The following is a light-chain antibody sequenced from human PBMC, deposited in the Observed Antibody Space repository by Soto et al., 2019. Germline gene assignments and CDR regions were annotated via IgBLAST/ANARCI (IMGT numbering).Light chain of an antibody. CDR3: QQSYSIPFS. CDR1: HNITIY. J-gene: IGKJ4*01. Sequence: DLQMTQSPSSLSASIGDRVTITCRASHNITIYLNWYQQKPGKAPKFLIHGASSLQGGVPPRLSGGGSGTEFTLTISSLQPEDVATYYCQQSYSIPFSFGGGTKVEIK. CDR2: GAS. V-gene: IGKV1-39*01.